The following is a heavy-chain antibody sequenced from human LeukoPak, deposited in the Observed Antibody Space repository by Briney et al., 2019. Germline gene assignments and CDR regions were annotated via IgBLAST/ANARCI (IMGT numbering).Heavy chain of an antibody. Sequence: GASVKVSCKASGYTFTGYYMHWVRQAPGQGLEWMGWINPNSGGTNYAQKFQGRVTMTRNTSISTAYMELSRLRSDDTAVYYCARVAPQMDTAIPHDAFDIWGQGTMVTVSS. V-gene: IGHV1-2*02. D-gene: IGHD5-18*01. CDR3: ARVAPQMDTAIPHDAFDI. CDR2: INPNSGGT. CDR1: GYTFTGYY. J-gene: IGHJ3*02.